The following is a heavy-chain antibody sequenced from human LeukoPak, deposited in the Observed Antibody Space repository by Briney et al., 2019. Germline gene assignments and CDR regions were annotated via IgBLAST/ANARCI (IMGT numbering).Heavy chain of an antibody. D-gene: IGHD5-18*01. CDR3: ARTTGWLKFDP. J-gene: IGHJ5*02. CDR1: GGSISSYY. Sequence: SETLSLTCTVSGGSISSYYWTWIRQPAGKGLEWIGRIYTSGSTNYNPSLKSRVTMSVDTSKNQFSLKLSSATAADTAVYYYARTTGWLKFDPWGQGTLVTVSS. CDR2: IYTSGST. V-gene: IGHV4-4*07.